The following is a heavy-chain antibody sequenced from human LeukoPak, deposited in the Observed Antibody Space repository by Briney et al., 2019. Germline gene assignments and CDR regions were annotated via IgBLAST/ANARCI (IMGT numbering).Heavy chain of an antibody. Sequence: GGSLRLSCAASGFIFSRYWMSWVRQAPGKGLEWVGNIKYDGSEKMYVGSVKGRFTISRDNAKNSVYLQMNSLRAEDTAVYYCARDEGETETTFRFVCWGQGTLVTVSS. CDR3: ARDEGETETTFRFVC. D-gene: IGHD4-17*01. CDR2: IKYDGSEK. J-gene: IGHJ4*02. CDR1: GFIFSRYW. V-gene: IGHV3-7*01.